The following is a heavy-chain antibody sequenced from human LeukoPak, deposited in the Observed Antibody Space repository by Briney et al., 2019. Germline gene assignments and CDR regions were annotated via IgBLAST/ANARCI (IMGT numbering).Heavy chain of an antibody. J-gene: IGHJ4*02. Sequence: ASLTVSFMASVYTLINYGISWVRQAPGQGLEWMGWISAYNGNTNFAQEFQGRVTMTTDTSTSTASMELRSLRSDDTAVYYCARDQGIYNHRIIDSWGQGTLVTVSS. CDR3: ARDQGIYNHRIIDS. D-gene: IGHD5-12*01. V-gene: IGHV1-18*01. CDR1: VYTLINYG. CDR2: ISAYNGNT.